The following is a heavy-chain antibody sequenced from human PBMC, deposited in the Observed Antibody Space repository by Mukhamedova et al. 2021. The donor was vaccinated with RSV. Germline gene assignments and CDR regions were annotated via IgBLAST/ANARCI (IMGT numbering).Heavy chain of an antibody. J-gene: IGHJ4*02. CDR2: T. Sequence: TDYAAPVKGRFTISRDDSKNTLHLQMNSLKTEDTAVYYCTTVTPSEMAFDYWGQGTLVTVSS. D-gene: IGHD1-14*01. V-gene: IGHV3-15*01. CDR3: TTVTPSEMAFDY.